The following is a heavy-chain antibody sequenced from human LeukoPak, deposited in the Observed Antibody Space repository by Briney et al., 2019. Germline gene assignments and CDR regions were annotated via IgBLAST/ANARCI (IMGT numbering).Heavy chain of an antibody. V-gene: IGHV4-30-2*01. CDR2: IYHSGST. CDR3: ASWGVNWGYEDAFDI. Sequence: SETLSLTCTVSGGSISSGGYYWRWIRQPPGKGLEWIGYIYHSGSTYYNPSLKSRVTISVDRSKNQFSLKLSSVTAADTAVYYCASWGVNWGYEDAFDIWGQGTIVTVSS. CDR1: GGSISSGGYY. D-gene: IGHD7-27*01. J-gene: IGHJ3*02.